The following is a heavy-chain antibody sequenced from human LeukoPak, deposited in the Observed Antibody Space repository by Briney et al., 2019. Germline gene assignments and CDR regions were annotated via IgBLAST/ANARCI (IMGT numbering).Heavy chain of an antibody. CDR1: GGSISSYY. D-gene: IGHD3-10*01. J-gene: IGHJ3*02. Sequence: SETLSLTCTVSGGSISSYYWSWIRQPPGKGLEWIGYIYYRGSTNYNPSLKSRVTISVDTSKNQFSLKLSAVTAADTAVYYCARAPGGYGSGSRGAFDIWGQGTMVTVSS. V-gene: IGHV4-59*01. CDR3: ARAPGGYGSGSRGAFDI. CDR2: IYYRGST.